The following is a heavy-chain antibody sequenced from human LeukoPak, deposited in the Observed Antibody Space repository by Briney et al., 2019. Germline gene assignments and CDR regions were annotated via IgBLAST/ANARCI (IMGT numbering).Heavy chain of an antibody. Sequence: GESLRISCKGSGYSFTSNWITWVRQMPGKGLEWMGRIDPSDSYINYCPSFQGHVTISADKSISTAYLQWSSLKASDTAMYYCARGKDYGSGSQNWFDPWGQGTLVTVSS. V-gene: IGHV5-10-1*01. J-gene: IGHJ5*02. CDR1: GYSFTSNW. CDR2: IDPSDSYI. CDR3: ARGKDYGSGSQNWFDP. D-gene: IGHD3-10*01.